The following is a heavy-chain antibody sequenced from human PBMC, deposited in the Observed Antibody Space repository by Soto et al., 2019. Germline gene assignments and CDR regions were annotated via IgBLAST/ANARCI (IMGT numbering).Heavy chain of an antibody. V-gene: IGHV1-3*01. CDR2: INAGNGNT. CDR1: GYTFTSYA. Sequence: ASVKVSCKASGYTFTSYAMHWVRQAPGQRLEWMGWINAGNGNTKYSQKFQGRVTITRDTSASTAYMELSSLRSEDTAVYYCARDIVVVPAASLWFDPWGQGTLVTAPQ. J-gene: IGHJ5*02. D-gene: IGHD2-2*01. CDR3: ARDIVVVPAASLWFDP.